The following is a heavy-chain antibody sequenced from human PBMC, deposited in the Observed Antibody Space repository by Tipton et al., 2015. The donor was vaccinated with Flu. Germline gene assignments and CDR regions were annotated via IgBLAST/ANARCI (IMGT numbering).Heavy chain of an antibody. CDR1: GFSISDYW. CDR3: AREGGYAINRERYWFDP. D-gene: IGHD2-2*01. V-gene: IGHV3-7*01. Sequence: SLRLSCVASGFSISDYWMSWVRQAPGKGLEWVAHIKQDGSDKYYVDSVKGRFTISRDNAKNSLYLQMNTLRAEDTAVYYCAREGGYAINRERYWFDPWGQGTLVAVSS. J-gene: IGHJ5*02. CDR2: IKQDGSDK.